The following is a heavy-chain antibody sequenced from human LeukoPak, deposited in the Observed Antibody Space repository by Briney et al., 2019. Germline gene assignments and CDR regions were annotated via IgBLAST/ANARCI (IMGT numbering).Heavy chain of an antibody. CDR3: ARDKGGSGWYEAWFDP. CDR1: GYTFTSYY. V-gene: IGHV1-46*01. CDR2: INPSGGST. D-gene: IGHD6-19*01. Sequence: GASVKVSCKASGYTFTSYYMHWVRQAPGQGLEWMGIINPSGGSTSYAQKFQGRVTMTRDTSTSIVYMELSSLRSEDTAVYYCARDKGGSGWYEAWFDPWGQGTLVTVSS. J-gene: IGHJ5*02.